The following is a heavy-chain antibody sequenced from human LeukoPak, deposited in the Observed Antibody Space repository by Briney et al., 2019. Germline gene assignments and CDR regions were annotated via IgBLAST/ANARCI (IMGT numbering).Heavy chain of an antibody. J-gene: IGHJ4*02. V-gene: IGHV4-34*01. CDR1: GGSFSGYY. Sequence: SETLSLTCAVYGGSFSGYYWSWIRQPPGKGLEWIGEINHSGSTNYNPSLKSRVTISVDTSKNQFSLKLGSVTAADTAVYYCARGFTQWAFWGQGTLVTVSS. CDR2: INHSGST. CDR3: ARGFTQWAF. D-gene: IGHD2-8*01.